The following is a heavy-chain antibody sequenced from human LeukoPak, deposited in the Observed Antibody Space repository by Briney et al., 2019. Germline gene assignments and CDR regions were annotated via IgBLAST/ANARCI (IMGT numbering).Heavy chain of an antibody. J-gene: IGHJ4*02. D-gene: IGHD6-13*01. CDR3: ARVARSMSSSSEDS. CDR2: IYTSGST. Sequence: ASETLSLTCTVSGGSISTGSYYWNWIRQPAGKGLEWIGRIYTSGSTNYNPSLKSRVTLSVDTSKNQFSLKLNSVTAADTAVYYCARVARSMSSSSEDSWGQGTLVTVSS. CDR1: GGSISTGSYY. V-gene: IGHV4-61*02.